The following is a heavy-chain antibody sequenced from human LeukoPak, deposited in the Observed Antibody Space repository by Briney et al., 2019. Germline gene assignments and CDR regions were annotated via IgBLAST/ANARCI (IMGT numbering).Heavy chain of an antibody. CDR2: ISGSGGSV. CDR3: ARRAGAYSHPYDY. Sequence: GGSLRLSCAASGFTFSNFAMSWVRQAPGKGLEWVSAISGSGGSVYYADSVKGRFTISRDNSKNTLYLQMKSLRAEDTAVYYCARRAGAYSHPYDYWGQGTLVTVSS. D-gene: IGHD4/OR15-4a*01. V-gene: IGHV3-23*01. J-gene: IGHJ4*02. CDR1: GFTFSNFA.